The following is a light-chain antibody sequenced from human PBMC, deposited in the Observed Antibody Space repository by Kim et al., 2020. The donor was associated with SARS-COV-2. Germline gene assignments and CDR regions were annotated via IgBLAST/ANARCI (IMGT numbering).Light chain of an antibody. CDR2: EVS. V-gene: IGLV2-8*01. J-gene: IGLJ3*02. CDR1: RSDVGTYNY. Sequence: GQSVTTSCTGTRSDVGTYNYVSWYQQHPGKAPKVMIIEVSKRPSGVPDRFSGSKSGNTASLTVSGLQAEDEADYFCGSYAGYNKWVFGGGTQLTVL. CDR3: GSYAGYNKWV.